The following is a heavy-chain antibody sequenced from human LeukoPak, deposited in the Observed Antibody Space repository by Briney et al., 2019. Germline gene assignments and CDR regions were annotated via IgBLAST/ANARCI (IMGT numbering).Heavy chain of an antibody. J-gene: IGHJ6*03. CDR2: IYYSGST. CDR3: ARAILKPIAAAGTVNYYYYYYMDV. Sequence: PSETLSLTCTVSGGSISSYYWSWIRQPPGKGLEWIGYIYYSGSTNYNPSLKSRVTISVDTSKNQFSLKLSSVTAADTAVYYCARAILKPIAAAGTVNYYYYYYMDVWGKGTTVTISS. D-gene: IGHD6-13*01. V-gene: IGHV4-59*12. CDR1: GGSISSYY.